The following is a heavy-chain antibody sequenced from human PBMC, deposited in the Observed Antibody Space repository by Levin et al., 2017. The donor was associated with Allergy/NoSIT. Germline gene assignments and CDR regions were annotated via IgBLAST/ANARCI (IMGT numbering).Heavy chain of an antibody. CDR2: TSDSGGST. CDR1: GFTFSNYA. D-gene: IGHD2-2*01. CDR3: AKDLSAVPAANYYYAMDV. V-gene: IGHV3-23*01. Sequence: PGGSLRLSCAASGFTFSNYAMDWVRQAPGKGLEWVSGTSDSGGSTYYADSVKGRFTISRDNSKNTLYLQVNSLRAEDTALSYCAKDLSAVPAANYYYAMDVWGQGTTVTVSS. J-gene: IGHJ6*02.